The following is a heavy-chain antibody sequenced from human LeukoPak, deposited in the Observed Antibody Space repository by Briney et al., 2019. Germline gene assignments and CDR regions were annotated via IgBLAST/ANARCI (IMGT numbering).Heavy chain of an antibody. CDR1: GFTFSDYY. CDR2: ISSSSTHT. V-gene: IGHV3-11*03. J-gene: IGHJ4*02. Sequence: PGGSLRLSCAASGFTFSDYYMSWIRQAPGKGLEWVSYISSSSTHTNYADSVKGRFTITRDNAKNSLYLQMKSLRADDTAVYYCAKSGDFATYSFDYWGQGTLVTVSS. CDR3: AKSGDFATYSFDY. D-gene: IGHD2-21*02.